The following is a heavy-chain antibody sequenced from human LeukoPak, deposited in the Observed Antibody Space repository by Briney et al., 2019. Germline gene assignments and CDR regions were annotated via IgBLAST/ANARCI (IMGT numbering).Heavy chain of an antibody. CDR3: ARGSPGTTVLVY. J-gene: IGHJ4*02. CDR1: GYTFTSYD. D-gene: IGHD1-1*01. V-gene: IGHV1-8*01. CDR2: MNPNSGNT. Sequence: ASVKVSCKASGYTFTSYDINWVRQATGQGLEWMGWMNPNSGNTGYAQKFQGRVTMIRNTSISTAYMELSSLRSEDTAVYYCARGSPGTTVLVYWGQGTLVTVSS.